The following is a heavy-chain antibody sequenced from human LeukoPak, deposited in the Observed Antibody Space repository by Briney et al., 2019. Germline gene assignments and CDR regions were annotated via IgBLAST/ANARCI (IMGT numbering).Heavy chain of an antibody. CDR2: TSPNSGNT. CDR3: ARDVPWLVDRKACYMDV. J-gene: IGHJ6*03. D-gene: IGHD6-19*01. Sequence: ASVKVSCKASGYTFTSYDINWVRQATGQGLEWMGWTSPNSGNTGYAQKFQGRVTITRNTSISTAYMELSSLRSEDTAVYYCARDVPWLVDRKACYMDVWGKGTTVTVSS. V-gene: IGHV1-8*03. CDR1: GYTFTSYD.